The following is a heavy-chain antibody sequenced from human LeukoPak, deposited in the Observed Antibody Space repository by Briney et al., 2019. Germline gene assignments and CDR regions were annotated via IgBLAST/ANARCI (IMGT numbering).Heavy chain of an antibody. D-gene: IGHD2/OR15-2a*01. CDR2: TYHSGST. CDR1: GASISSSNW. V-gene: IGHV4-4*02. CDR3: IIRVRTFFDH. J-gene: IGHJ4*02. Sequence: SETLSLTCAVSGASISSSNWWSWVRQPPGRGLEWIGETYHSGSTNYNPSLKSRVTISVDKSKNQFSLKLSSVTAADTAVYYCIIRVRTFFDHWGQGTLVTVSS.